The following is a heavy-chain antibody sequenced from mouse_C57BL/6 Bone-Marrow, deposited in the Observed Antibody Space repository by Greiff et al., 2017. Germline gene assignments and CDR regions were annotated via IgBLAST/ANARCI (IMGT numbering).Heavy chain of an antibody. Sequence: QVQLQQPGAELVRPGSSVKLSCKASGYTFTSYWMHWVKQRPIQGLEWIGNIDPSDSETHYNQKFKDKATLTVDKSSSTAYMQLSSLTSEDSAVYYCARGDYYYGSSYRGDYFDYWGQGTTLTVSS. V-gene: IGHV1-52*01. D-gene: IGHD1-1*01. J-gene: IGHJ2*01. CDR1: GYTFTSYW. CDR3: ARGDYYYGSSYRGDYFDY. CDR2: IDPSDSET.